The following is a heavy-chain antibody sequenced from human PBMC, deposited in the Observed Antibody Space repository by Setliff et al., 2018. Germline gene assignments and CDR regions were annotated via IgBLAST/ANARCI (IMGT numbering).Heavy chain of an antibody. J-gene: IGHJ6*02. CDR2: ISGSGGST. Sequence: GSLSLSCLTPGFTFSISAMGWVLQAPGKGLEWVSSISGSGGSTYYADSEKGRFTLSRDNSKNTLYLQMNSLRAADTAVYYCATAPQISYFYSMDVWGQGTTVTVSS. CDR3: ATAPQISYFYSMDV. V-gene: IGHV3-23*01. CDR1: GFTFSISA.